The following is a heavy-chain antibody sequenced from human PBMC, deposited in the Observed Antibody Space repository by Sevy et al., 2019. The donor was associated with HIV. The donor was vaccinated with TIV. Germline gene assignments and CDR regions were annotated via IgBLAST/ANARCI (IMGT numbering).Heavy chain of an antibody. J-gene: IGHJ3*02. D-gene: IGHD5-18*01. CDR3: AGRVTSDSFDI. CDR1: GFTVSDNY. V-gene: IGHV3-66*02. Sequence: GGSLRLSCAASGFTVSDNYMSWVPQAPGKGLEWVSLIYSGGSTYYADSVKGRFTISRDNSKNTLYLKMDSLRAEDTAVYYCAGRVTSDSFDIWGQGTMVTVSS. CDR2: IYSGGST.